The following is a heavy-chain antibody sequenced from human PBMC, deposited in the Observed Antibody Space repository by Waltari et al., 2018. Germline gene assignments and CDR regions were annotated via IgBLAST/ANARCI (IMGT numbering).Heavy chain of an antibody. J-gene: IGHJ4*02. CDR3: VRENWYYDY. D-gene: IGHD1-1*01. Sequence: QVQLVQSGAEVKMPGASVKVSCKASGYTFSHKHVHWVRQAPGQGLQWMGRIITKSGGTDYGQEFQGRVTMTRYTSISTVYMELSSVRSDDTAVYYCVRENWYYDYWGQGTQVTVSS. CDR1: GYTFSHKH. V-gene: IGHV1-2*06. CDR2: IITKSGGT.